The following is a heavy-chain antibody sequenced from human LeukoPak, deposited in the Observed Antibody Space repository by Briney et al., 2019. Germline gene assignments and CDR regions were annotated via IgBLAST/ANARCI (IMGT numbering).Heavy chain of an antibody. Sequence: GGSLRLSCAASGFTFNSYAMNWVLQAPGKGLEWVSLITGSRDQTYYADSVKGRFTISRDSSKNTLYLQMNSLRADDTAVYYCATDRIYDSSGYYRFDYWGQGTLVTVSS. D-gene: IGHD3-22*01. CDR1: GFTFNSYA. CDR2: ITGSRDQT. CDR3: ATDRIYDSSGYYRFDY. J-gene: IGHJ4*02. V-gene: IGHV3-23*01.